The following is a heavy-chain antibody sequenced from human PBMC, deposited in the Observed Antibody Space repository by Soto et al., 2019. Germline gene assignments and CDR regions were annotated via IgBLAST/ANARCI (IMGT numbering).Heavy chain of an antibody. J-gene: IGHJ4*02. Sequence: QVQLQESGPGLVKPSQTLSLTCTVSGRSISSGGYYWSWIRQHPGKGLEWIGYIYYSGRTYYNPSLTSRVTISVDTSKNPFSLKLSSVTAADTAVYYCARDHHGDYIDYWGQGTLVTVSS. CDR2: IYYSGRT. CDR1: GRSISSGGYY. D-gene: IGHD4-17*01. V-gene: IGHV4-31*03. CDR3: ARDHHGDYIDY.